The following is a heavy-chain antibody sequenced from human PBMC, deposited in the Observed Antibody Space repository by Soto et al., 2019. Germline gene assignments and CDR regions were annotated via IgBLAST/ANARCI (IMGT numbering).Heavy chain of an antibody. D-gene: IGHD3-16*01. CDR1: GGSISSGDYY. CDR2: IYYSGST. V-gene: IGHV4-30-4*01. Sequence: QVQLQESGPGLVKPSQTLSLTCTVSGGSISSGDYYWSWIRQPPGKGLEWIGYIYYSGSTYYNPSLKSRXXIXVXXSKNQFSLKLSSVTAADTAVYYCARGHNGLGDLDYWGQGTLVTVSS. J-gene: IGHJ4*02. CDR3: ARGHNGLGDLDY.